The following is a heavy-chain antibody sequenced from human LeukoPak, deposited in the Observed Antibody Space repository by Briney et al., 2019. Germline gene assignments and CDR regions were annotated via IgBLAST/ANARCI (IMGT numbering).Heavy chain of an antibody. CDR3: ARVVEVAARPHFDY. J-gene: IGHJ4*02. D-gene: IGHD6-6*01. Sequence: SETLSLTCAVYGGSFSGYYWSWIRQPPGKGLEWIGEINHSGSTNYNPSLKSRVTISVDTSKNQFSLKLSSVTAADTAVYYCARVVEVAARPHFDYWGQGTLVTVSS. CDR1: GGSFSGYY. CDR2: INHSGST. V-gene: IGHV4-34*01.